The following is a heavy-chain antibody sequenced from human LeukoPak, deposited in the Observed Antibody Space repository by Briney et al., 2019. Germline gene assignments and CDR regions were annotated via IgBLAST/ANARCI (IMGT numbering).Heavy chain of an antibody. CDR2: ISYDGSNK. CDR3: AKPSYYGSGSYYLDY. CDR1: GFTFSSYG. Sequence: PGRSLRLSCAASGFTFSSYGMHWVRQAPGKGLEGVAVISYDGSNKYYADSVKGRFTISRDNSNKTLYLQMTSLRAEDTAVYYCAKPSYYGSGSYYLDYWGQGTLVTVSS. D-gene: IGHD3-10*01. V-gene: IGHV3-30*18. J-gene: IGHJ4*02.